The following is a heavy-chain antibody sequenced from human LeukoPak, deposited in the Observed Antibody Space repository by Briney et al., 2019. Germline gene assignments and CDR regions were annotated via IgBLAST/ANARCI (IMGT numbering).Heavy chain of an antibody. Sequence: SVKVSCKASGGTFSSYAISWVRQAPGQGLEWMGGIIPIFGTANYAQKFQGRVTITTDESTSTAYMELSSRRSEDTAVYYCARRATYYYGSGSSTTFDPWGQGTLVTVSS. CDR3: ARRATYYYGSGSSTTFDP. CDR2: IIPIFGTA. D-gene: IGHD3-10*01. J-gene: IGHJ5*02. V-gene: IGHV1-69*05. CDR1: GGTFSSYA.